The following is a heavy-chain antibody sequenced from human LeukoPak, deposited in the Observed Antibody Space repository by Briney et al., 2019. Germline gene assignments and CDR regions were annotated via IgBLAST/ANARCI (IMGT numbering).Heavy chain of an antibody. CDR3: ARWGYYDSSGYGSFTFQH. Sequence: SVKVSCKASGGTFNNYAINWVRQAPGQGLEWMGGIIPIFGTANYAQKFQGRVTITADESTSTAYMELSSLRSEDTAVYYCARWGYYDSSGYGSFTFQHWGQGTLVTVSS. V-gene: IGHV1-69*13. J-gene: IGHJ1*01. D-gene: IGHD3-22*01. CDR1: GGTFNNYA. CDR2: IIPIFGTA.